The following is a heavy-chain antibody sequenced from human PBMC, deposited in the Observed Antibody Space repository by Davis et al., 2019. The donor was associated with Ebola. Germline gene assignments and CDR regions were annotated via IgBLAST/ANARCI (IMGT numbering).Heavy chain of an antibody. V-gene: IGHV3-30-3*01. CDR2: ISYDGSNK. Sequence: PPGSLRLSCAASGFTFSSYAMHWVRQAPGKGLEWVAVISYDGSNKYYADSVKGRFTISRDNSKNTLYLQMNSLRAEDTAVYYCARAGIRGVIQIDYWGQGTLVTVSS. CDR3: ARAGIRGVIQIDY. D-gene: IGHD3-10*01. J-gene: IGHJ4*02. CDR1: GFTFSSYA.